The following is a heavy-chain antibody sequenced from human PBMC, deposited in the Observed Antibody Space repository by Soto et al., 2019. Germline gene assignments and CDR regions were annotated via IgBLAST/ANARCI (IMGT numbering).Heavy chain of an antibody. CDR1: GFTFISYA. CDR2: ISGSGGST. Sequence: GGSLRLSCASSGFTFISYAMSWVRQAPGKGLEWVSAISGSGGSTYYADSVKGRSTISRDNSKNTLYLQMNSLRAEDTAVYYCEKGPYDSSGYYQFDSWGQGTLVTVSS. V-gene: IGHV3-23*01. D-gene: IGHD3-22*01. CDR3: EKGPYDSSGYYQFDS. J-gene: IGHJ4*02.